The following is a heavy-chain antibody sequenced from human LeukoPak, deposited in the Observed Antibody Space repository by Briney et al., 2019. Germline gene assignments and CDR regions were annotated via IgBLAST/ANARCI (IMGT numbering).Heavy chain of an antibody. V-gene: IGHV3-30*02. CDR1: GFTFSSYA. Sequence: GGSLRLSCAASGFTFSSYAMHWVRQAPGKGLEWVTFIRYDGTNKYYADSVKGRFTISRDNAKNSLYLQMNSLRAEDTAVYYCARDAYCGGDCYLHDAFDIWGQGTMVTVSS. CDR3: ARDAYCGGDCYLHDAFDI. J-gene: IGHJ3*02. CDR2: IRYDGTNK. D-gene: IGHD2-21*02.